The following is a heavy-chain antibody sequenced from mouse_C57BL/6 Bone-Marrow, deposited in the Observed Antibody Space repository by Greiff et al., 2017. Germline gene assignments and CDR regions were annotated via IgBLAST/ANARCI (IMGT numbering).Heavy chain of an antibody. CDR1: GFNFSSYG. J-gene: IGHJ2*01. V-gene: IGHV5-6*01. CDR3: ARHRYYYGSSYDY. D-gene: IGHD1-1*01. Sequence: EVQRVESGGDLVKPGGSLKLSCAASGFNFSSYGMSWVRQTPDKRLEWVATISSGGSYTDYPDSVKGRFTISRDNAKNTLYLQMSSLKSEDTAMYYCARHRYYYGSSYDYWGQGTTLTVSS. CDR2: ISSGGSYT.